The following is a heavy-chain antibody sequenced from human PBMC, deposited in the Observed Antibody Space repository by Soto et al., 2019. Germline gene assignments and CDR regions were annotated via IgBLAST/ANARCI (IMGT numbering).Heavy chain of an antibody. CDR3: ARRGLYTASFDY. CDR2: ISSSSSYI. J-gene: IGHJ4*02. CDR1: GFTFSSYS. D-gene: IGHD5-18*01. Sequence: GGALRLSCAASGFTFSSYSMNWVRQAPGKGLEWVSSISSSSSYIYYADSVKGRFTISRDNAKNSLYLQMNSLRAEDTAVYYCARRGLYTASFDYWGQGTLVTASS. V-gene: IGHV3-21*01.